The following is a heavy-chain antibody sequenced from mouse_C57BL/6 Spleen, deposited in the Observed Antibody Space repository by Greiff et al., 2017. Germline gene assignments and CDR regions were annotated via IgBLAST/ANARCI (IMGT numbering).Heavy chain of an antibody. CDR2: ISSGSSTI. J-gene: IGHJ3*01. CDR1: GFTFSDYG. D-gene: IGHD1-1*01. V-gene: IGHV5-17*01. Sequence: EVKLVESGGGLVKPGGSLKLSCAASGFTFSDYGMHWVRQAPEKGLEWVAYISSGSSTIYYADTVKGRFTISRDNAKNTLFLQMTSLRSEDTAMYYCAREGTLLLPFAYWGQGTLVTVSA. CDR3: AREGTLLLPFAY.